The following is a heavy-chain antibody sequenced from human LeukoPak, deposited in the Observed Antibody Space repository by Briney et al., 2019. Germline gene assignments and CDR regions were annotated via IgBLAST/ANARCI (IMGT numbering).Heavy chain of an antibody. J-gene: IGHJ4*02. V-gene: IGHV1-8*01. CDR3: ARVGYSSSWYVAYFEY. CDR2: MNPNSGNT. CDR1: GYTFTSYD. Sequence: ASVKVSCKASGYTFTSYDINWVRQATGQGLEWMGWMNPNSGNTSYAQKFQGRVTMTRDMSTSTVYMELSSLRSEDTAVYYCARVGYSSSWYVAYFEYWGQGTLVTVSS. D-gene: IGHD6-13*01.